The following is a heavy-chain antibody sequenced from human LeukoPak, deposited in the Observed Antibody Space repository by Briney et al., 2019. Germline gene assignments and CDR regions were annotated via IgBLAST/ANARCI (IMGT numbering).Heavy chain of an antibody. J-gene: IGHJ5*02. Sequence: GGSLRLSCTASGFTFSDYAMSWVRQAPGKGLEWVANIKQDGSEKYYVDSVKGRFTISRDNAKNSLYLQMNSLRAEDTAVYYCARIYSSSWYEGDWFDPWGQGTLVTVSS. V-gene: IGHV3-7*03. CDR1: GFTFSDYA. D-gene: IGHD6-13*01. CDR3: ARIYSSSWYEGDWFDP. CDR2: IKQDGSEK.